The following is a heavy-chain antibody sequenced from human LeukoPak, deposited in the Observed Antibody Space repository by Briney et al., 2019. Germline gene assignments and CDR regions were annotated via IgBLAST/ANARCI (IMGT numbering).Heavy chain of an antibody. CDR2: IKGDGSST. J-gene: IGHJ6*02. V-gene: IGHV3-74*01. CDR3: ARGNYHAMDV. CDR1: GFTFSNYW. Sequence: LSGGSLRLSCAASGFTFSNYWMHWVRQTPGEGLVCVSLIKGDGSSTTYADSVKGRFTISRDNAKNTVYLQMNSLRAEDTAVYYCARGNYHAMDVWGQGTTVTVSS.